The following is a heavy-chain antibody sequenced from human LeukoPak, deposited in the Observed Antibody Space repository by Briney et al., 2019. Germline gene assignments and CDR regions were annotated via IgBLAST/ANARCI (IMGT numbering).Heavy chain of an antibody. CDR1: GFTFSSYA. CDR2: ISGSGGST. J-gene: IGHJ3*02. D-gene: IGHD4-17*01. Sequence: GGSLRLSCAASGFTFSSYAMSWVRQAPGKGLEWVSAISGSGGSTYYADSVKGRFTISRDNAKNSLYLQMNSLRAEDTAVYYCARDLSLTVTIRLVIPPYFDIWGQGTMVTVSS. V-gene: IGHV3-23*01. CDR3: ARDLSLTVTIRLVIPPYFDI.